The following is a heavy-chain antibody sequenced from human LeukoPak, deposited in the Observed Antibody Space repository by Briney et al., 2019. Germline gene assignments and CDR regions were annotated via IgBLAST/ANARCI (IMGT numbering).Heavy chain of an antibody. Sequence: GGSLRLSCAVSGFIVSHNYMSWVRQTPGKGLEWISVIYSGGSTYYADSVKGRLTISRDNSKNTLYLQLNRLRAGGTAIYYCAKDLTYDYESTAYYFDYWGQGTLVTVSS. J-gene: IGHJ4*02. D-gene: IGHD3-22*01. CDR1: GFIVSHNY. CDR2: IYSGGST. V-gene: IGHV3-53*01. CDR3: AKDLTYDYESTAYYFDY.